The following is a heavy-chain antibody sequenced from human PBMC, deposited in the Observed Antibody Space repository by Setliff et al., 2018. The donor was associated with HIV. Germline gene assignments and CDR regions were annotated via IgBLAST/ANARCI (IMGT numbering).Heavy chain of an antibody. V-gene: IGHV4-4*08. CDR2: IYTSGST. D-gene: IGHD2-2*01. Sequence: SETLSLTCTVSGGSMSTYYWSWIRQPPGKGLEWIGYIYTSGSTNYNPSLRSRVTISVDTSKNQFSLTLRSLTAADTAVYYCARGAYRFDSWGQGNLVTVSS. CDR1: GGSMSTYY. CDR3: ARGAYRFDS. J-gene: IGHJ5*01.